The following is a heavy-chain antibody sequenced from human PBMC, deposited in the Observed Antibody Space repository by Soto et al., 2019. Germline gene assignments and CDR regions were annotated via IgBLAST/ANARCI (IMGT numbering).Heavy chain of an antibody. V-gene: IGHV1-24*01. Sequence: GASLKVSCKFSGYSLSDLSIHWGRQAPGKGLNWMGGLDAEDGETIYAQKLQGRGTMTEDTSTDTAYMELSSLTSEDTAMYYCATLPRTIERTPAAIWSFDSWGQGTLVTVSS. D-gene: IGHD2-2*01. CDR1: GYSLSDLS. CDR2: LDAEDGET. J-gene: IGHJ4*02. CDR3: ATLPRTIERTPAAIWSFDS.